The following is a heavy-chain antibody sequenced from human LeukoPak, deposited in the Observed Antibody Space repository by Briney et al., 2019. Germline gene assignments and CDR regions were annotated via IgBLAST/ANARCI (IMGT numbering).Heavy chain of an antibody. J-gene: IGHJ4*02. V-gene: IGHV1-69*05. CDR1: GGTFSSYA. D-gene: IGHD5-12*01. Sequence: SVKVSCKASGGTFSSYAISWVRQAPGQGLEWMGRIIPIFGTANYAQKFQGRVTITTDKSTSTAYMGTCTLRLEDTSVYYCASTRRTSGYDQDYWGQRTLVTVSP. CDR2: IIPIFGTA. CDR3: ASTRRTSGYDQDY.